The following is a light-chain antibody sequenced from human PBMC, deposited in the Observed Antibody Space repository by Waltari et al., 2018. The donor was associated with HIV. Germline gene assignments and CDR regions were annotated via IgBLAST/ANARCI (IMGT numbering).Light chain of an antibody. CDR1: ASQIGTYKP. V-gene: IGLV2-8*01. CDR2: EFN. J-gene: IGLJ1*01. Sequence: HSDMTQPPSASGSPGQSVTLSCTGSASQIGTYKPVSCYKHHPGKDPKRIIYEFNKPPSGVPDRFSGSKSGDTASLTVSGLQAEDEADYYCASYRGLNNLGVFGTVTKVTVL. CDR3: ASYRGLNNLGV.